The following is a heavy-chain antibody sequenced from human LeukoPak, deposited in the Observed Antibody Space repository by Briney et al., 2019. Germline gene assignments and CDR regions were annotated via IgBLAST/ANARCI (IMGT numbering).Heavy chain of an antibody. Sequence: PGGSLRLSCAASGFTFSSYSISWVRQAPGKGLEWVSYISSSGATIYYADSVKGRFTISRDNAENSVHLQMNSLRAEDTAVYYCARDQFIPDIVATSFDYWGQGTLVTVSS. CDR3: ARDQFIPDIVATSFDY. J-gene: IGHJ4*02. CDR2: ISSSGATI. D-gene: IGHD5-12*01. CDR1: GFTFSSYS. V-gene: IGHV3-48*04.